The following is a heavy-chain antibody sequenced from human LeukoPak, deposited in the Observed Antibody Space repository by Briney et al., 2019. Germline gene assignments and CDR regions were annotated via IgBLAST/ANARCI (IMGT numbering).Heavy chain of an antibody. CDR3: ARDSSTDYGDYLYTSFGGYYGMDV. D-gene: IGHD4-17*01. Sequence: SETLSLTCTVSGGSISSSSYYWGWIRQPPGKGLEWIGSIYYSGSTYYNPSLKSRVTISVDTSKNQFSLKLSSVTAADTAVYYCARDSSTDYGDYLYTSFGGYYGMDVWGQGTTVTVSS. CDR1: GGSISSSSYY. V-gene: IGHV4-39*07. J-gene: IGHJ6*02. CDR2: IYYSGST.